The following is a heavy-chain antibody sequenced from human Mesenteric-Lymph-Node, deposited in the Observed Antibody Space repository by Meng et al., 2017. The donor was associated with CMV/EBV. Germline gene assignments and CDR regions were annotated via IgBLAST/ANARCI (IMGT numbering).Heavy chain of an antibody. CDR3: ARDPVEVSYSSSSGFDY. V-gene: IGHV1-46*01. Sequence: ASVKVSCKASGYTSTSYYMHWVRQAPGQGLEWMGIINPSGGSTSYAQKFQGRVTMTRDTSTSTVYMELSSLRSKDTAVYYCARDPVEVSYSSSSGFDYWGQGTLVTVSS. D-gene: IGHD6-6*01. CDR1: GYTSTSYY. CDR2: INPSGGST. J-gene: IGHJ4*02.